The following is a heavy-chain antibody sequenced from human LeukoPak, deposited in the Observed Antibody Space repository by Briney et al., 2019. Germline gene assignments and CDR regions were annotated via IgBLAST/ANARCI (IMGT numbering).Heavy chain of an antibody. D-gene: IGHD3-22*01. V-gene: IGHV3-48*01. J-gene: IGHJ3*02. CDR1: GFTLSNYS. Sequence: GGSLRLSCAASGFTLSNYSMNWVRQAPGKGLEWVSYISRSSSIIYYADSVKGRFTISRDNSKNTLYLQMNSLRAEDTAVYYCAKDRAPGYYDSSGYPIDAFDIWGQGTMVTVSS. CDR3: AKDRAPGYYDSSGYPIDAFDI. CDR2: ISRSSSII.